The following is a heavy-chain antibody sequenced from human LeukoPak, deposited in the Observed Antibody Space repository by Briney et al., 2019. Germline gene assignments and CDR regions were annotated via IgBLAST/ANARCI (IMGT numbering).Heavy chain of an antibody. J-gene: IGHJ6*03. CDR2: ISYDGSNK. V-gene: IGHV3-30*04. D-gene: IGHD2-2*01. CDR1: GFTFSSYA. CDR3: AKGYCSSTSCYYYYYMDV. Sequence: PGRSLRLSCAASGFTFSSYAMHWVRQAPGKGLEWVAVISYDGSNKYYADSVKGRFTISRDNSKNTLYLQMNSLRAEDTAVYYCAKGYCSSTSCYYYYYMDVWGKGTTVTVSS.